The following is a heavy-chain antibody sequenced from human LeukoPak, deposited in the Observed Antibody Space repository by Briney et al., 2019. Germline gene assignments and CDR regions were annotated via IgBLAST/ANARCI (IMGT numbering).Heavy chain of an antibody. CDR3: ASVSGYSSGWDDY. CDR1: GGSISMYY. D-gene: IGHD6-19*01. V-gene: IGHV4-4*07. J-gene: IGHJ4*02. Sequence: PSETLSLTCTVSGGSISMYYWSCLRQPAGKGREWIGRIYTSGSTNYNPSLKSRVTMSVDTSKNQFSLKLSSVTAADTAVYYCASVSGYSSGWDDYWGQGTLVTVSS. CDR2: IYTSGST.